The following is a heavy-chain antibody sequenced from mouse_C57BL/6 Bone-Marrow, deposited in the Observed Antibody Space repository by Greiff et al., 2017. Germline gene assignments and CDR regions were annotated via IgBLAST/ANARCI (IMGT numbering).Heavy chain of an antibody. D-gene: IGHD2-1*01. CDR3: ARDGTYGGYYFDN. Sequence: QVQLQQSGAELVKPGASVKMSCKASGYTFTTYPIEWMKQNPGKSLEWIGNFYPCNDDTNYNEKFKGKATLTAEKSSSTVYLELSRLPSDDSAVFCCARDGTYGGYYFDNRGQGTTLTVSS. V-gene: IGHV1-47*01. CDR1: GYTFTTYP. J-gene: IGHJ2*01. CDR2: FYPCNDDT.